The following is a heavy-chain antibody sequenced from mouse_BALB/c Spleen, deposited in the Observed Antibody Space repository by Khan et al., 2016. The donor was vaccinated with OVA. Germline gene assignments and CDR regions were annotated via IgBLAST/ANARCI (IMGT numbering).Heavy chain of an antibody. CDR1: GYSITSNYA. D-gene: IGHD1-1*01. CDR2: ISYSGST. V-gene: IGHV3-2*02. J-gene: IGHJ4*01. Sequence: EVQLQESGPGLVKPSQSLSLTCTVTGYSITSNYAWNWIRQFPGNNLEWMGYISYSGSTNYNPSLNSRISITRDTSKYQFCLQLNTSTTEDTATYYCARGNYYGYAMDYWGQGTSITVSS. CDR3: ARGNYYGYAMDY.